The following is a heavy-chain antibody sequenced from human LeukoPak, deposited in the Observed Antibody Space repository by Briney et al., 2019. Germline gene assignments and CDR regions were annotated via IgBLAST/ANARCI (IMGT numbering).Heavy chain of an antibody. J-gene: IGHJ6*03. CDR3: ARLYSSGWPYYYYYYMDV. Sequence: SETLSLTCPVFGGFISSSSYYWVWIRQPPGTGVEWIGSIYYSGRNYYSPCLKSRVTISVDTSKNQFSLKLSSVTAADTAVYYCARLYSSGWPYYYYYYMDVWGKGTTVTVSS. V-gene: IGHV4-39*01. CDR1: GGFISSSSYY. D-gene: IGHD6-19*01. CDR2: IYYSGRN.